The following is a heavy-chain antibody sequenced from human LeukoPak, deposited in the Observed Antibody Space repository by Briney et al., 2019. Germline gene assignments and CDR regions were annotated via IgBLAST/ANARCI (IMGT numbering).Heavy chain of an antibody. CDR3: ARREVSVEMATIGDY. CDR1: GYTFTSYD. Sequence: ASVKVSCKASGYTFTSYDINWVRQATGQGLEWMGWMNPNSGNTGYAQKFQGRVTITRNTSISTAYMELSSLRSEDTAVYYCARREVSVEMATIGDYWGQGTLVTVSS. D-gene: IGHD5-24*01. V-gene: IGHV1-8*03. CDR2: MNPNSGNT. J-gene: IGHJ4*02.